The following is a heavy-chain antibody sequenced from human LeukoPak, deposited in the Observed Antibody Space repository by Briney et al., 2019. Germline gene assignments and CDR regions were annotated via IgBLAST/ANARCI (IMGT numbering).Heavy chain of an antibody. Sequence: GGSLRLSCAASGFTFSNVCMSWVRQAPGKGLEWVGRIHTSTGGGTTDYAAPVKGRFTISRDDAKNTLYLQMDSLKTEDTAVYFCSTSGTRLYYYVGSWGQGTLVTVSS. J-gene: IGHJ5*02. V-gene: IGHV3-15*01. CDR1: GFTFSNVC. CDR3: STSGTRLYYYVGS. D-gene: IGHD3-16*01. CDR2: IHTSTGGGTT.